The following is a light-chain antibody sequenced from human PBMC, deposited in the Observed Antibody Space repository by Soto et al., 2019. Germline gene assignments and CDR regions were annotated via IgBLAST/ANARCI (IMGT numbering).Light chain of an antibody. CDR2: SYN. CDR1: SSNIRSNT. V-gene: IGLV1-44*01. Sequence: QSVLTQPPSASGTPGPRVTISCSGSSSNIRSNTVNWYQQLPGTAPKLLIYSYNQRPSGVPDRFSGSKSGTSASLAISGLQSEDEAEYYCAAWDDGLTGYVFGTGTKLTVL. CDR3: AAWDDGLTGYV. J-gene: IGLJ1*01.